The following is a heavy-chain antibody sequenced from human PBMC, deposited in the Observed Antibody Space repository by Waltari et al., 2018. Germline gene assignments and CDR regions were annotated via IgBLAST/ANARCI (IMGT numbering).Heavy chain of an antibody. V-gene: IGHV4-38-2*01. CDR1: GYSISSGYY. D-gene: IGHD3-22*01. J-gene: IGHJ4*02. CDR3: TRSLDSSGYYYEDY. CDR2: IYHSGST. Sequence: QAQLQESGPGLVKPSETLSLTCAVSGYSISSGYYWGWIRQPPGKGLEWIGSIYHSGSTYYNPSLKSRVTISVDTSKNQFSLKLSSVTAADTAVYYCTRSLDSSGYYYEDYWGQGTLVTVSS.